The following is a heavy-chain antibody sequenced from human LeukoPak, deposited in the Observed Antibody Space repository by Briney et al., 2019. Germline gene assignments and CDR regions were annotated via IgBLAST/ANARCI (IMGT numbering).Heavy chain of an antibody. Sequence: SETLCLTCTVSGGSISSYYWSWIRQPPGKGLEWIGYIYYSGSTNYNPSLKTRVTISVDTSKNQFSLKLSSVTAADTAVYYCARFTSSQSFDYWGQGTLVTVSS. CDR2: IYYSGST. D-gene: IGHD2-2*01. J-gene: IGHJ4*02. CDR1: GGSISSYY. V-gene: IGHV4-59*01. CDR3: ARFTSSQSFDY.